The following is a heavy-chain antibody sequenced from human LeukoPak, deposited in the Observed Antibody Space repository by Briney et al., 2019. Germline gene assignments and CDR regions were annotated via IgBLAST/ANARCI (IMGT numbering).Heavy chain of an antibody. J-gene: IGHJ4*02. CDR2: ISSSSTYI. V-gene: IGHV3-21*04. CDR3: AKVNWDTAMDYFDY. Sequence: GGSLRLSCAASGFTFSSYSMNWVRQAPGKGLEGVSFISSSSTYIYYADSVKGRFTISRDDAKNTLYLQMNSLRAEDTAVYYCAKVNWDTAMDYFDYWGQGTLVTVSS. CDR1: GFTFSSYS. D-gene: IGHD5-18*01.